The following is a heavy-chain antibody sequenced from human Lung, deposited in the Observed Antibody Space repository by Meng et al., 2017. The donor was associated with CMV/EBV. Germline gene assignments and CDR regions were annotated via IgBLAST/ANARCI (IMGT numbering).Heavy chain of an antibody. J-gene: IGHJ4*02. CDR1: GFTFSSYG. D-gene: IGHD6-13*01. V-gene: IGHV3-30*02. CDR3: AKGKTAIAAAGPLDY. Sequence: GESLKISCAASGFTFSSYGMHWVRQAPGKGLEWVAFIRYDGSNKYYADSVKGRFTISRDNSKNTLYLQMNSLRAEDTAVYYCAKGKTAIAAAGPLDYWGQGTXVTVSS. CDR2: IRYDGSNK.